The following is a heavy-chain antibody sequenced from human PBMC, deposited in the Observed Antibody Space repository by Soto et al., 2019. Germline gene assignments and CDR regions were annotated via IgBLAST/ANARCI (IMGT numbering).Heavy chain of an antibody. Sequence: GWSLRLSCASSAFTFIDYAMGWVRQAPGKGLEWVATINSSGRSTYYADSVKGRFTVSRDNSKNTVFLQMSSLRADDTATFYCAKAPARQWLVSFWFDLWGQGTPVTVSS. CDR1: AFTFIDYA. J-gene: IGHJ5*02. D-gene: IGHD6-19*01. CDR3: AKAPARQWLVSFWFDL. CDR2: INSSGRST. V-gene: IGHV3-23*01.